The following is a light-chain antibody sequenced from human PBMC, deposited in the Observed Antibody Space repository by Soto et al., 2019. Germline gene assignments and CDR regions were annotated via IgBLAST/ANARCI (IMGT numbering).Light chain of an antibody. CDR2: EVT. V-gene: IGLV2-8*01. Sequence: QSALTQPPSASGSPGQSVTISCTGTSSDVGAYKYVSWYQQYPGKAPKLMVYEVTKRPSGVPARFSGSKSGNTASLTVSGLQAEDEADYYCTSYVGNDTWVFGGGTKVTVL. J-gene: IGLJ3*02. CDR3: TSYVGNDTWV. CDR1: SSDVGAYKY.